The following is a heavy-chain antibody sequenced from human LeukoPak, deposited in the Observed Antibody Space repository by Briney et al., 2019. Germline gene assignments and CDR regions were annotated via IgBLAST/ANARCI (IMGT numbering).Heavy chain of an antibody. CDR1: GFTFSSYG. D-gene: IGHD3-22*01. V-gene: IGHV3-30*18. CDR2: ISYDGSNK. Sequence: PGRSPRLSCAASGFTFSSYGMHWVRQAPGKGLEWVAVISYDGSNKYYADSVKSRFTISRDNSKNTLYLQMNSLRAEDTAVYYCAKDGYDSSGYYPTDFDYWGQGTLVTVSS. J-gene: IGHJ4*02. CDR3: AKDGYDSSGYYPTDFDY.